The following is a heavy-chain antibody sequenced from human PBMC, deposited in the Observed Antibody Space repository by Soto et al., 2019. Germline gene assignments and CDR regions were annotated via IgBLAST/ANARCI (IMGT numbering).Heavy chain of an antibody. CDR3: ARGGITMVRGVITLDFDY. V-gene: IGHV4-34*01. J-gene: IGHJ4*02. D-gene: IGHD3-10*01. CDR1: GGSFGGYY. CDR2: INHSGST. Sequence: SETLSLTCAVYGGSFGGYYWSWIRQPPGKGLEWIGEINHSGSTNYNPSLKSRVTISVDTSKNQFSLKLSSVTAADTAVYYCARGGITMVRGVITLDFDYWGQGTLVTVSS.